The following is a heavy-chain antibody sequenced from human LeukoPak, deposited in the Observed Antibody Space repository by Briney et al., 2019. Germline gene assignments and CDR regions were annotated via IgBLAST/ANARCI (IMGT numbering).Heavy chain of an antibody. Sequence: GGSLRLSCAASGFTFSSYAMHWVRQAPGKGLEWVAVISYDGSNKYYADSVKGRFTISRDNSKNTLYLQMNSLRAEETAVYYFARDSNSSSWIDYGAQEPLFTVSS. V-gene: IGHV3-30*01. CDR2: ISYDGSNK. J-gene: IGHJ4*02. CDR1: GFTFSSYA. D-gene: IGHD6-13*01. CDR3: ARDSNSSSWIDY.